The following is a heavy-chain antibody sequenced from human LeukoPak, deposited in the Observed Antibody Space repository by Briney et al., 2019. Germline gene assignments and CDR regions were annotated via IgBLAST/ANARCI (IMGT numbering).Heavy chain of an antibody. J-gene: IGHJ4*02. CDR1: GGSISSYY. CDR3: ARLVGTYCSSTTCYARSYFDY. CDR2: IYYSGST. D-gene: IGHD2-2*01. V-gene: IGHV4-59*08. Sequence: PSETLSLTCTVSGGSISSYYWSWIRQPPGKGLEWIGYIYYSGSTNYNPSLKSRLTISVDTSKNQFSLRPSSVTAADTAVYYCARLVGTYCSSTTCYARSYFDYWGQGTLVTVSS.